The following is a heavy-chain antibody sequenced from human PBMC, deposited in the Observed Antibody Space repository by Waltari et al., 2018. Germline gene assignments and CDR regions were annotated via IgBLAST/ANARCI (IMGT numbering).Heavy chain of an antibody. Sequence: EIQLLESGGALVQPGESLRLSCEAPGFPFRTYPMNRVRQAPGKGLGCVAVMTASGLMHYGDSVKGRFIISRDNSKNTLYLEMYRLRVEDTARYYCAKDEGARLAPTFGMDAWGRGTLVIVSS. D-gene: IGHD3-16*01. CDR3: AKDEGARLAPTFGMDA. J-gene: IGHJ5*02. CDR2: MTASGLM. CDR1: GFPFRTYP. V-gene: IGHV3-23*01.